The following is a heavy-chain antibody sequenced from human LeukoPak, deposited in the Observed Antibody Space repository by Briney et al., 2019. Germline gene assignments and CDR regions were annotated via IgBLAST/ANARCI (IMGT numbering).Heavy chain of an antibody. Sequence: SQTLSLTCTVSGDSISSVNYYWSWIRQPPGKGLEWIGYISYSGTTYYSASLKSRLTISRDTSKNQFSLKLSSVTAADTAMYYCTRRMATTGRYYFDYWGQGTLVTVSS. CDR2: ISYSGTT. V-gene: IGHV4-30-4*01. CDR3: TRRMATTGRYYFDY. CDR1: GDSISSVNYY. J-gene: IGHJ4*02. D-gene: IGHD1-1*01.